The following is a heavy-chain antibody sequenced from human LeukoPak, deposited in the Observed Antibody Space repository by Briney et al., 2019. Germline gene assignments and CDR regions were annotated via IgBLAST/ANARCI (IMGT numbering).Heavy chain of an antibody. J-gene: IGHJ4*02. CDR1: GFTFSNAW. CDR3: TTDLTSSSDY. V-gene: IGHV3-15*01. CDR2: IKCKTDGGTT. Sequence: GGSLRLSCAASGFTFSNAWMSWVRQAPGKGLEWVGRIKCKTDGGTTDYAAPVKGRFTISRDDSKNTLYLQMNSLKTEDTAVYYCTTDLTSSSDYWGQGTLVTVSS.